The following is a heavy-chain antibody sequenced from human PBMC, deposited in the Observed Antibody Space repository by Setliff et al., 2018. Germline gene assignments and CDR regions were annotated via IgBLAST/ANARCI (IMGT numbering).Heavy chain of an antibody. J-gene: IGHJ4*02. CDR2: INHSGST. Sequence: PSETLSLTCAVYGGSFSTYYWIWIRQPPGKGLEWIGEINHSGSTNYNPSLKSRVTISVDTSKNQFSLKLSSVTAADTAVYYCARGGPGRPLGDWGQGTLVTVSS. V-gene: IGHV4-34*01. CDR3: ARGGPGRPLGD. CDR1: GGSFSTYY.